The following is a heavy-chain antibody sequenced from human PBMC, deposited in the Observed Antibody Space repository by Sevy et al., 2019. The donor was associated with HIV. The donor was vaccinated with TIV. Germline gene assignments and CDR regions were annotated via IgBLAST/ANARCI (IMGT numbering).Heavy chain of an antibody. V-gene: IGHV3-74*01. CDR3: GRVEYGGSYSLDH. CDR1: GFTFAAHW. Sequence: GGSLRLSCAASGFTFAAHWMQWVRQVPEKGLMWVSLINTDGSTTRYTDSVKGRFTISRDNSKNALFLEMGSLRAEDTGIYYCGRVEYGGSYSLDHWGRGTLVTVSS. CDR2: INTDGSTT. D-gene: IGHD1-26*01. J-gene: IGHJ4*02.